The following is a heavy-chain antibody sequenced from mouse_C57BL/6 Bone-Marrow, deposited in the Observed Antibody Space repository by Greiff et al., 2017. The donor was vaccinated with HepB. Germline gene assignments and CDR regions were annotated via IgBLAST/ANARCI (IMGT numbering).Heavy chain of an antibody. CDR2: IDPENGDT. CDR3: TSIYYDYDGFAY. CDR1: GFNIKDDY. V-gene: IGHV14-4*01. J-gene: IGHJ3*01. D-gene: IGHD2-4*01. Sequence: VQLQQSGAELVRPGASVKLSCTASGFNIKDDYMHWVKQRPEQGLEWIGWIDPENGDTEYASKIQGKATITADTSSNTAYLQLSSLTSEDTAVYYCTSIYYDYDGFAYWGQGTLVTVSA.